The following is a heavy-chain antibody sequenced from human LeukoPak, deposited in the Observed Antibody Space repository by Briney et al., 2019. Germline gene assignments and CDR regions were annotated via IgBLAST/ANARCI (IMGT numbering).Heavy chain of an antibody. CDR3: AKESSSGWHEDY. D-gene: IGHD6-19*01. V-gene: IGHV3-30*18. J-gene: IGHJ4*02. CDR1: GFTFRSYG. Sequence: GGPLRLSCAACGFTFRSYGMHWVRQAPGKGLEWVAVISYDGSNKYYADSVKGRFTISRDNSKNTLYLQMNSLRAEDTAVYYCAKESSSGWHEDYWGQGTLVTVSS. CDR2: ISYDGSNK.